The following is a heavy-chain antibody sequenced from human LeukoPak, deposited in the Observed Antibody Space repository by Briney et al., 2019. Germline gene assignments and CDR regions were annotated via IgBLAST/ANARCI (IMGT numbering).Heavy chain of an antibody. CDR3: ARERVRSPGYSGYDYFGY. CDR2: INPKWSGT. Sequence: ASLKFSCKASGYTLTGYYMHWVRQSPGQGLKWMEWINPKWSGTNYARNFQGRVTLTSDTPITTAYMELSRLRSHETAVYYCARERVRSPGYSGYDYFGYWGQGTLVTVSS. V-gene: IGHV1-2*02. J-gene: IGHJ4*02. CDR1: GYTLTGYY. D-gene: IGHD5-12*01.